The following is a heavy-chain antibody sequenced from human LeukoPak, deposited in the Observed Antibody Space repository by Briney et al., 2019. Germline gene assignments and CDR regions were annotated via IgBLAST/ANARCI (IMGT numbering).Heavy chain of an antibody. V-gene: IGHV1-3*01. Sequence: GASVKVSRKASGYTFTSYAMHWVRQAPGQRLEWMGWINAGNGNTKYSQKFQGRVTITRDTSASTAYMELSSLRSEDTAVYYCARAATTYYYYGMDVWGQGTTVTVSS. CDR2: INAGNGNT. CDR3: ARAATTYYYYGMDV. J-gene: IGHJ6*02. CDR1: GYTFTSYA. D-gene: IGHD1-1*01.